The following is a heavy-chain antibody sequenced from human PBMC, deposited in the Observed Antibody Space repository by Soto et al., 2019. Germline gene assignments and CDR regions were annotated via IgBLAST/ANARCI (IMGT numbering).Heavy chain of an antibody. CDR3: ASVTTSWGTMIVVVQDY. Sequence: PSETLSLTCTVSGGSISSSSYYWGWIRQPPGKGLEWTGSIYYSGSTYYNPSLKSRVTISVDTSKNQFSLKLSSVTAADTAVYYCASVTTSWGTMIVVVQDYWGQGTLVTVSS. V-gene: IGHV4-39*01. J-gene: IGHJ4*02. CDR2: IYYSGST. CDR1: GGSISSSSYY. D-gene: IGHD3-22*01.